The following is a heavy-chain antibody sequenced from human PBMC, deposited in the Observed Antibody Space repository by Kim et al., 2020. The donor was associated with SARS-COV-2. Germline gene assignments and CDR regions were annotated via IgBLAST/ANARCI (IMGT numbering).Heavy chain of an antibody. V-gene: IGHV4-59*01. CDR1: AGSISTYY. J-gene: IGHJ2*01. CDR3: ARDWGTTAQWYFDL. D-gene: IGHD3-16*01. CDR2: VYYTGST. Sequence: SETLSLTCTVSAGSISTYYWSWIRQPPGKGLEWIGFVYYTGSTNYNPSLKSRVTMSLDTSKNQFSLKLSSVTTADTALYYCARDWGTTAQWYFDLWGRGTLVTVSS.